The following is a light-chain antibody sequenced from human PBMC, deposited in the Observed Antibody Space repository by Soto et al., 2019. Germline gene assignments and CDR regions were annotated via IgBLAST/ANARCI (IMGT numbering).Light chain of an antibody. J-gene: IGLJ1*01. Sequence: QSALTQPASVSGSPGQWITISCTGTSSDVGDYNYVSWYQQHPGKAPKVMIYDVSNRPSGVSNRFSGSKSGNTASLTISGLQAEDEADYYCSSYTSSSTLVFGTGTKVTVL. V-gene: IGLV2-14*01. CDR1: SSDVGDYNY. CDR2: DVS. CDR3: SSYTSSSTLV.